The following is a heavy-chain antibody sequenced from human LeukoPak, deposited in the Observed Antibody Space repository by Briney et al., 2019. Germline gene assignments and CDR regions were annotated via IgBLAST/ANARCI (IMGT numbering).Heavy chain of an antibody. D-gene: IGHD5-18*01. CDR1: GGSISSGNW. CDR2: IYTSGST. J-gene: IGHJ5*02. Sequence: SGTLSLTCAVSGGSISSGNWWSWVRQSPGKGLEWIGRIYTSGSTNYNPSLKSRVTISVDTSKNQFSLKLSSVTAADTAVYYCARDSYGLVQWFDPWGQGTLVTVSS. CDR3: ARDSYGLVQWFDP. V-gene: IGHV4-4*02.